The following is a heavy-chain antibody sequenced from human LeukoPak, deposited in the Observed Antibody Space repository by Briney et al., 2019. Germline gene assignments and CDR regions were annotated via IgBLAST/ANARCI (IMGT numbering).Heavy chain of an antibody. V-gene: IGHV4-61*01. D-gene: IGHD4-17*01. Sequence: SETLSLTCTVSGGSVTSRSSYWSWLRQPPGKGLEWLGFISFSGYNKNNPSLESRITISVDTSRTQFSLKLSSVTAADTAVYYCARVNTVTAGVLWYFDYWGQGTLVTVSS. J-gene: IGHJ4*02. CDR1: GGSVTSRSSY. CDR2: ISFSGYN. CDR3: ARVNTVTAGVLWYFDY.